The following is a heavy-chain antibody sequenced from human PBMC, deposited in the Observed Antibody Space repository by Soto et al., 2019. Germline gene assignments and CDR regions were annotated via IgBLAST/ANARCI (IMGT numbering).Heavy chain of an antibody. CDR1: GFTFSSYS. V-gene: IGHV3-48*02. CDR3: AREKEEMNYYYYYGMDV. J-gene: IGHJ6*02. Sequence: PGGSLRLSCAASGFTFSSYSMNWVRQAPGKGLEWVSYISSSSSTIYYADSVKGRFTISRDNAKNSLYLQMNSLRDEDTAVYYCAREKEEMNYYYYYGMDVWGQGTTVTVSS. CDR2: ISSSSSTI.